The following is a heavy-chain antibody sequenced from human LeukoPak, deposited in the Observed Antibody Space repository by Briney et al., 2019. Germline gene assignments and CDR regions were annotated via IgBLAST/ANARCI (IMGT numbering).Heavy chain of an antibody. CDR1: GYSFTNYW. CDR2: IYPGDSDT. D-gene: IGHD2-15*01. V-gene: IGHV5-51*01. J-gene: IGHJ4*02. Sequence: GESLKISCKASGYSFTNYWIGWVRQMPGKGLEWMGIIYPGDSDTRYSPSFQGQVTISADKSISTAYLQWSSLKASDTAMYYCARRSCSAGSCRQDYWGQGTLVTVSS. CDR3: ARRSCSAGSCRQDY.